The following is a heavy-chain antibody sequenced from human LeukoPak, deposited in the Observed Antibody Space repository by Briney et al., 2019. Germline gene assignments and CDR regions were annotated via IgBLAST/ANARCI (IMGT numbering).Heavy chain of an antibody. V-gene: IGHV1-2*02. J-gene: IGHJ4*02. CDR3: ARVDGMVAKDYFDY. CDR1: GYTFTGYY. D-gene: IGHD5-12*01. CDR2: INPYSGGT. Sequence: ASVKVSCKASGYTFTGYYMHWVRQAPGQGLEWMGWINPYSGGTNYAQKFQGRVTMTRDTAISTAYMELSRLRSDDTAVYHCARVDGMVAKDYFDYWGQGTLVTVSS.